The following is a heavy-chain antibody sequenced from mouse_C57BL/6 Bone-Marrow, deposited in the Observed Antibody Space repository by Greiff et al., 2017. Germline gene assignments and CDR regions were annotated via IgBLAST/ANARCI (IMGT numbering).Heavy chain of an antibody. J-gene: IGHJ3*01. CDR1: GFTFSDYY. CDR2: ISNGGGSS. Sequence: EVKLQESGGGLVQPGGSLKLSCAASGFTFSDYYMYWVRQTPEKRLEWVAYISNGGGSSYYPYTVQGRFTISRDNAKNTLYLQMRRLKSEATAMYYCARDEIYGGYCGGFAYWGQGTLVTVSA. CDR3: ARDEIYGGYCGGFAY. D-gene: IGHD2-3*01. V-gene: IGHV5-12*01.